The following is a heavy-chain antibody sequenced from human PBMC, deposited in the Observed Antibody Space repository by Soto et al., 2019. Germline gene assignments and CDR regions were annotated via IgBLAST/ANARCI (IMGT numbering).Heavy chain of an antibody. CDR3: AREGTVTSQFRGYYFDY. J-gene: IGHJ4*02. V-gene: IGHV4-31*03. CDR2: IYYSGST. Sequence: QVQLQESGPGLVKPSQTLSLTCTVSGGSISSGGYYWSWIRQHPGKGLEWIGYIYYSGSTYYNPSLKSRVTISVDTSKNQFSLKLSSVTAADTAVYYCAREGTVTSQFRGYYFDYWGQGTLVTVSS. CDR1: GGSISSGGYY. D-gene: IGHD4-17*01.